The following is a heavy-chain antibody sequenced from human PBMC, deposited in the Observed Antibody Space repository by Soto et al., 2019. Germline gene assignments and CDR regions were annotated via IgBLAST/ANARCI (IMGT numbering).Heavy chain of an antibody. CDR1: GYTFTVYA. V-gene: IGHV1-3*01. CDR2: INAGNGNT. D-gene: IGHD6-19*01. J-gene: IGHJ4*02. Sequence: ASVQVSCKASGYTFTVYAMHWVRQAPGQRLEWMGWINAGNGNTKYSQKFQDRVTITRDTSASTAYMELSSLRSEDTAVYYCARDLGGWPDYWGQGTLVTVSS. CDR3: ARDLGGWPDY.